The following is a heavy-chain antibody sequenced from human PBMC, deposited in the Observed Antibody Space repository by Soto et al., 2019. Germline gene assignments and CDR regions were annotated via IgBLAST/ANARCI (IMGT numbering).Heavy chain of an antibody. CDR2: IYSGGST. Sequence: EVQVVESGGGLVQSGGSLTLSCAASGFTVSNSYMSWVRQAPGKGLGWVSAIYSGGSTYYADSVKGRFTISRDNSRNTLYLQMNSLRAEDTAVYFCARCDGSATYCFFFAYWGQGTPVTVSS. V-gene: IGHV3-66*01. CDR1: GFTVSNSY. D-gene: IGHD3-10*01. CDR3: ARCDGSATYCFFFAY. J-gene: IGHJ4*02.